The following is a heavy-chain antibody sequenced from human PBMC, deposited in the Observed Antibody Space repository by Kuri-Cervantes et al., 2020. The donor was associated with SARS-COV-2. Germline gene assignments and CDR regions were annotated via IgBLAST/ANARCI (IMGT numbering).Heavy chain of an antibody. Sequence: GSLRLSCAASGFTFSNAWMSWVRQAPGKGLEWIGSIYYSGSTYYNPSLKSRVTISVDTSKNQFSLKLSSVTAADTAVYYCARDPNANHNNWFDPWGQGTLVTVSS. J-gene: IGHJ5*02. V-gene: IGHV4-4*02. D-gene: IGHD4/OR15-4a*01. CDR1: GFTFSNAW. CDR3: ARDPNANHNNWFDP. CDR2: IYYSGST.